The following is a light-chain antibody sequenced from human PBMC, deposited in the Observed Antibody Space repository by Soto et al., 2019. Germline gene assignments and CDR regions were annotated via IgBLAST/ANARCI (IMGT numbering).Light chain of an antibody. J-gene: IGKJ2*03. CDR2: DAS. Sequence: DIQMTQSPSTLSASVGDRVTITCRASQSIGTSLAWHQQKPGKAPRFLIYDASTLESGVPSRFRGSGSGTEFTLTISSLQPDDFGTYYCQQCYSYYSFGQGTKLEIK. CDR1: QSIGTS. V-gene: IGKV1-5*01. CDR3: QQCYSYYS.